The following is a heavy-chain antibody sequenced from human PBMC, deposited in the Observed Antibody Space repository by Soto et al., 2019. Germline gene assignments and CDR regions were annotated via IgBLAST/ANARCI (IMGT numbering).Heavy chain of an antibody. CDR2: FIPIFGTA. J-gene: IGHJ6*02. Sequence: QVQLVQSGAEVKKPGSSVKVSCKASGGTFSSYAISWVRQAPGQGLEWMGGFIPIFGTANYAQKFRARVTITADESTSTVHMELSSLRSEDTAVYYCAGEPGIVPAGTRYYYYGMDVWGQGTTVTVSS. D-gene: IGHD6-13*01. CDR1: GGTFSSYA. V-gene: IGHV1-69*01. CDR3: AGEPGIVPAGTRYYYYGMDV.